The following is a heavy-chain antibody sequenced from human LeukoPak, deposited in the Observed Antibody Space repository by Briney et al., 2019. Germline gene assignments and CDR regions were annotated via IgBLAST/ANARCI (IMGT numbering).Heavy chain of an antibody. CDR2: INPNSGGT. D-gene: IGHD4-17*01. V-gene: IGHV1-2*02. CDR1: GYTFTGYY. Sequence: ASVKVSCKASGYTFTGYYMHWVRQAPGQGLEWMGWINPNSGGTNYAQKFQGRVTMTRDTSISTAYMELSRLRSDGTAVYYCARDRPYGEYYYGMDVWGQGTTVTVSS. J-gene: IGHJ6*02. CDR3: ARDRPYGEYYYGMDV.